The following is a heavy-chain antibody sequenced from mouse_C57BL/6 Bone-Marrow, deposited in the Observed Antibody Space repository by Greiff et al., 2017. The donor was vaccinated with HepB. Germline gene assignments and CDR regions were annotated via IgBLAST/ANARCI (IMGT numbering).Heavy chain of an antibody. CDR3: ARWGSSSSYWYFDV. J-gene: IGHJ1*03. Sequence: VQLQQSGPELVKPGASVKIPCKASGYTFTDYNMDWVKQSHGKSLEWIGDINPNNGGTIYNQKFKGKATLTVDKSSSTAYMELRSLTSEDTAVYYCARWGSSSSYWYFDVWGKGTTVTVSS. CDR1: GYTFTDYN. V-gene: IGHV1-18*01. D-gene: IGHD1-1*01. CDR2: INPNNGGT.